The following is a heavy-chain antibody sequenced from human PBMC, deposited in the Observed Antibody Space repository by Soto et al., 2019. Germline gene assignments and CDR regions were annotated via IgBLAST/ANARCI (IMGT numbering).Heavy chain of an antibody. D-gene: IGHD6-6*01. CDR1: EYTFTSYD. CDR2: MNPNSGNT. CDR3: ARGGYSSSSGRYYYYYMDV. V-gene: IGHV1-8*01. J-gene: IGHJ6*03. Sequence: ASVKVSCKASEYTFTSYDINWVRQATGQGLEWMGWMNPNSGNTGYAQKFQGRVTMTRNTSISTAYMELSSLRSEDTAVYYCARGGYSSSSGRYYYYYMDVWGKGTTVTVSS.